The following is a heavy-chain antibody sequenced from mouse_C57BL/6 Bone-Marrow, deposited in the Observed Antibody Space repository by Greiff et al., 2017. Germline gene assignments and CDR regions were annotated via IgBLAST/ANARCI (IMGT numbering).Heavy chain of an antibody. V-gene: IGHV1-26*01. CDR3: AREGYSNYVDYAMDY. CDR1: GYTFTDYY. J-gene: IGHJ4*01. Sequence: EVQLQQSGPELVKPGASVKISCKASGYTFTDYYMNWVKQSHGKSLEWIGDINPNNGGTSYNQKFKGKATLTVDKSSSTAYMELRSLTSEDSAVYYCAREGYSNYVDYAMDYWGQGTSVTVSS. D-gene: IGHD2-5*01. CDR2: INPNNGGT.